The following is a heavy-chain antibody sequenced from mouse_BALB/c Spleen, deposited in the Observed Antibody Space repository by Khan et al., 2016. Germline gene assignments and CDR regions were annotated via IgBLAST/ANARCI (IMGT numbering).Heavy chain of an antibody. J-gene: IGHJ4*01. D-gene: IGHD2-1*01. CDR2: ISYSGST. CDR1: GYSITSDYA. V-gene: IGHV3-2*02. Sequence: EVQLQESGPGLVKPSQSLSLTCTVTGYSITSDYAWNWIRQFPGNKLEWMGYISYSGSTSYNPSLKSRISITRDTSKNQFFLQLNSVPSEDTATYYCASYDDDGKDAMAYWGQGTLVTVSA. CDR3: ASYDDDGKDAMAY.